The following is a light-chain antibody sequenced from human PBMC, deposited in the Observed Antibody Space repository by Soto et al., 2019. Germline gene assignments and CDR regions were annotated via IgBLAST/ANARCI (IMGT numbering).Light chain of an antibody. CDR1: SSDVGGSNY. CDR3: SSYTSSSTVV. Sequence: QSALTQPASVSGSPGQSITISCTGSSSDVGGSNYVSWYQQHPGKAPKLMIYDVSNRPSGVSNRFSGSKSGNTASLTISGLQAEDEADYYCSSYTSSSTVVFGGRTKVTVL. J-gene: IGLJ2*01. CDR2: DVS. V-gene: IGLV2-14*03.